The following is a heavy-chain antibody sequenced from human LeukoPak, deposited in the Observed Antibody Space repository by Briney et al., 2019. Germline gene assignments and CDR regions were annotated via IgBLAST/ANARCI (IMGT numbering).Heavy chain of an antibody. J-gene: IGHJ3*02. D-gene: IGHD3-22*01. Sequence: SETLSLTCTVSGGSISSYYWSWIRQPAGKGLEWIGRIYTSGSTNYNPSLKSRVTMSVDTSKNQFSLKLSSVTAADTAVYYCARDASDYYDSSGYYLGAFDIWGQGTMVTVSS. CDR3: ARDASDYYDSSGYYLGAFDI. V-gene: IGHV4-4*07. CDR2: IYTSGST. CDR1: GGSISSYY.